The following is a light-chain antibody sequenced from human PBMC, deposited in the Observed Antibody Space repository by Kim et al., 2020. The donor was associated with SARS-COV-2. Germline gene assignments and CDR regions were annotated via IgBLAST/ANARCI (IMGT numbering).Light chain of an antibody. Sequence: QSVLTQPASVSGSPGQSITISCTGTSSDVGHYNSVSWYQQHPGKAPKLMIYDVTKRPSGVSIRFSGTKSGNTASLTISGPQAEDEADYYCNSYTSSTSDVFGAGTKVTVL. CDR1: SSDVGHYNS. CDR2: DVT. J-gene: IGLJ1*01. CDR3: NSYTSSTSDV. V-gene: IGLV2-14*01.